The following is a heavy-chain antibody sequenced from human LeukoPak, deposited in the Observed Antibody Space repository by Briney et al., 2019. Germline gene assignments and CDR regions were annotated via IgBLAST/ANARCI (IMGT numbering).Heavy chain of an antibody. CDR2: INTNTGNP. Sequence: VASVKVSCKASGYTFTSYAMNWVRQAPGQGLEWMGWINTNTGNPTYAQGFTGRFVFSLDTSVSTAYLQISSLKAEDTAVYYCARDLHGIQLWLRYYYYYMDVWGEGTTVTVSS. CDR3: ARDLHGIQLWLRYYYYYMDV. CDR1: GYTFTSYA. J-gene: IGHJ6*03. V-gene: IGHV7-4-1*02. D-gene: IGHD5-18*01.